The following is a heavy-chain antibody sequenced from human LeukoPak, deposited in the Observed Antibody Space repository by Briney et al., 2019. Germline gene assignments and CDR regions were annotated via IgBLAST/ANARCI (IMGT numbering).Heavy chain of an antibody. CDR2: ISSSSTTI. CDR3: ARDGSDYGDYGNSYYYYYYMDV. Sequence: PGGSLRLSCAASGFTFSSYSMMWVRQAPGKGLEWVSYISSSSTTIHYADSVKGRFTISRDNAKNSLYLQMNSLRAEDTTVYYCARDGSDYGDYGNSYYYYYYMDVWGKGTTVTISS. CDR1: GFTFSSYS. V-gene: IGHV3-48*04. J-gene: IGHJ6*03. D-gene: IGHD4-17*01.